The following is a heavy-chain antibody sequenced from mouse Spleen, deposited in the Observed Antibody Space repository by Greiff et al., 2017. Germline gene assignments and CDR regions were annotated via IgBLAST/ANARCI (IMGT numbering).Heavy chain of an antibody. CDR1: GYSFTDYY. CDR2: INPNYGTT. V-gene: IGHV1-39*01. CDR3: ATTATFDY. Sequence: EVQLQQSGAELVKPGASVKMSCKASGYSFTDYYMHWVKQSTGKSLEWIGVINPNYGTTSYNQKFKGKATLTVDQSSSTAYMQLYSLTSEDSAVYYCATTATFDYWGQGTTLTVSS. D-gene: IGHD1-2*01. J-gene: IGHJ2*01.